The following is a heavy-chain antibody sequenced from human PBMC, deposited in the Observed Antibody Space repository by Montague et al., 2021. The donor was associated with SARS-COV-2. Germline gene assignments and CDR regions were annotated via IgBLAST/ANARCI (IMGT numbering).Heavy chain of an antibody. D-gene: IGHD1-14*01. Sequence: TLSLTCSVSGDSIGSGSYSWSWLRPAGGEGLEWVGLIYTRGPTDYHPPLIHRIIISLDTSKNQFSLKLSSLTTAETGVYYCARGPDDSGTFGYWGQGILVIVSS. V-gene: IGHV4-61*02. CDR3: ARGPDDSGTFGY. CDR2: IYTRGPT. J-gene: IGHJ4*02. CDR1: GDSIGSGSYS.